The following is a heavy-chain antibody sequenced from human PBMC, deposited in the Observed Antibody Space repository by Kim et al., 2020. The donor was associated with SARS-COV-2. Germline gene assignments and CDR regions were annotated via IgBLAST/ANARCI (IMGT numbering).Heavy chain of an antibody. CDR1: GGSISSGSYY. V-gene: IGHV4-61*02. Sequence: SETLSLTCTVSGGSISSGSYYWSWLRQPAGKGLEWIGRLYTSGSTNYNPSLKSRVTILVDTSKNQFSLKLSSVTAADTAVYYCTRGGELLGSEFDDWGPGTLVTVSS. J-gene: IGHJ4*02. CDR2: LYTSGST. CDR3: TRGGELLGSEFDD. D-gene: IGHD3-16*01.